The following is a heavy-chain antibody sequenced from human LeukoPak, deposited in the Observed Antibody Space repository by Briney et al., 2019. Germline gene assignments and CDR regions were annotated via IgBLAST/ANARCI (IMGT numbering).Heavy chain of an antibody. D-gene: IGHD3-10*01. J-gene: IGHJ5*02. V-gene: IGHV4-4*07. CDR2: VFTSGSP. Sequence: SETLSLTCDVSGGSTSRHYWSWIRLPAGKGLQWIGGVFTSGSPDYSPSLKSRVTMSVDTSKNQVSVRLSSMTAADTAVYFCARVSYNAGSFISGGWFDPWGQGIRVTVPS. CDR1: GGSTSRHY. CDR3: ARVSYNAGSFISGGWFDP.